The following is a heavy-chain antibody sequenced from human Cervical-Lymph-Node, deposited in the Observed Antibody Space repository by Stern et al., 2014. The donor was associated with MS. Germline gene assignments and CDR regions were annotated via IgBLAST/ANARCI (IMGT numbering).Heavy chain of an antibody. V-gene: IGHV1-69*01. CDR1: GGTFSKFP. Sequence: VQLVQSGAAVTKPGSSVKVSCKASGGTFSKFPSSWVRQAPGQGLEWMGGLFPGCGTPTYAQEFRGRVTITADVSTSTVYMELSSLRSDDTAVYYCALSSETSDRWYSLGYDLWGQGTLVTVSS. CDR3: ALSSETSDRWYSLGYDL. D-gene: IGHD6-13*01. CDR2: LFPGCGTP. J-gene: IGHJ5*02.